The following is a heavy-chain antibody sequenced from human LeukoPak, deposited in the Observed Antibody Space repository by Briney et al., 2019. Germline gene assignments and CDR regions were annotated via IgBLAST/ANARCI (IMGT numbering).Heavy chain of an antibody. V-gene: IGHV1-2*02. CDR1: GYTFTSYY. J-gene: IGHJ5*02. CDR2: INPNSGGT. D-gene: IGHD3-10*01. Sequence: ASVKVTCTAYGYTFTSYYMHWWRQAPGRGVEWMGWINPNSGGTNYEQKFQGRVTMTRDASISTAYMELSRVRSDDTAVYYCERDMVRGSGFPNWFDLWGQGTLVTVSS. CDR3: ERDMVRGSGFPNWFDL.